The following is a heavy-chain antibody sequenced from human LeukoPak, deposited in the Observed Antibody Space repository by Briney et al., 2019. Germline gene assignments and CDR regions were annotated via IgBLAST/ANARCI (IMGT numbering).Heavy chain of an antibody. CDR2: IIPIFGTA. D-gene: IGHD3-10*01. CDR1: GGRFNSYG. CDR3: ANGYGSRY. J-gene: IGHJ4*02. Sequence: GASVKVSCKASGGRFNSYGISWVRQGRGQGLEWMGGIIPIFGTANYAQKFQGRVTITADESTSTAYMELSSLRSEDTAVYYCANGYGSRYWGQGTLVTVSS. V-gene: IGHV1-69*01.